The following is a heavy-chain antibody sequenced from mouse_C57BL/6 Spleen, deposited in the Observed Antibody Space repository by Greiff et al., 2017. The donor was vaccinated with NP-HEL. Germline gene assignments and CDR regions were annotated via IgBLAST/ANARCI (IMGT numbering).Heavy chain of an antibody. V-gene: IGHV5-16*01. J-gene: IGHJ1*03. Sequence: LVESEGGLVQPGSSMKLSCTASGFTFSDYYMAWVRQVPEKGLEWVANINYDGSSTYYLDSLKSRFIISRDNAKNILYLQMSSLKSEDTATYYCAREKGTHWYFDVWGTGTTVTVSS. CDR1: GFTFSDYY. CDR3: AREKGTHWYFDV. D-gene: IGHD3-3*01. CDR2: INYDGSST.